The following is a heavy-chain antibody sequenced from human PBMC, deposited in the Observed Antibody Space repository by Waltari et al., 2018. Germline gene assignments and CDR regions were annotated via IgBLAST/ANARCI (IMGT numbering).Heavy chain of an antibody. D-gene: IGHD3-3*01. V-gene: IGHV3-49*03. CDR3: AKGFLEWVLFGHNAMDV. Sequence: EVQLVESGGGLVQPGRSLRLSCTASGFTFGDYAMSWFRQAPGKGLEWVGFIRSKAYGGTTEYAASVKDRFTISRDNSKNTLYLQMNSLRAEDTAVYYCAKGFLEWVLFGHNAMDVWGQGTTVTVSS. CDR1: GFTFGDYA. J-gene: IGHJ6*02. CDR2: IRSKAYGGTT.